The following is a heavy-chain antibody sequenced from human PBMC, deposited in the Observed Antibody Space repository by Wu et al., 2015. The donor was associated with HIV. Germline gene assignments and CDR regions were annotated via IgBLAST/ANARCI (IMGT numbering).Heavy chain of an antibody. CDR1: GGTFSSYA. D-gene: IGHD2-2*01. V-gene: IGHV1-69*12. CDR2: IIPIFGTA. J-gene: IGHJ4*02. CDR3: AAYPNRIVVVPAATSDVDY. Sequence: QVQLVQSGAEVKKPGSSVKVSCKASGGTFSSYAISWVRQAPGQGLEWMGGIIPIFGTANYAQKFQGRVTITADESTSTAYMELSSLRSEDTAVYYCAAYPNRIVVVPAATSDVDYWGQGTLVTVSS.